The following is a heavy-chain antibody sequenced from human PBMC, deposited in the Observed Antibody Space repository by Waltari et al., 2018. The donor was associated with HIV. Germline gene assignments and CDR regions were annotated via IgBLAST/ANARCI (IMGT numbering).Heavy chain of an antibody. CDR1: GFTVSSKY. CDR2: IYSGGST. V-gene: IGHV3-53*02. CDR3: ARDKDYDSSGPDYGMDV. J-gene: IGHJ6*02. Sequence: EGQLVETGGGLIEPGGSLRLSCAASGFTVSSKYMSWVSQDPGKGLEWVSVIYSGGSTYYADSVKGRFTISRDNSKNTLYLQMNSLRAEDTAVYYCARDKDYDSSGPDYGMDVWGQGTTVTVSS. D-gene: IGHD3-22*01.